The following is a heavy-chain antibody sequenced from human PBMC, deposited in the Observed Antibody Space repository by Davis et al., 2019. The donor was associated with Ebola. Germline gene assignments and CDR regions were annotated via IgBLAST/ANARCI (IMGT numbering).Heavy chain of an antibody. CDR2: INPSGGST. CDR1: GYTFPSYY. V-gene: IGHV1-46*01. J-gene: IGHJ6*02. Sequence: ASVKVSCKASGYTFPSYYMHWVRQAPGQGLEWMGIINPSGGSTSYAQKFQGRVTITADKSTSTAYMELSSLRSEDTAVYYCARSITMMGGGYYGMDVWGQGTTVTVSS. CDR3: ARSITMMGGGYYGMDV. D-gene: IGHD3-22*01.